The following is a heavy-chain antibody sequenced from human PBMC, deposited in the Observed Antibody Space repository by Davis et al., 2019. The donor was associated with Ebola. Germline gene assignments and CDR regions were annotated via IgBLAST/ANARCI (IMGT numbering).Heavy chain of an antibody. D-gene: IGHD1-26*01. CDR2: ISAYNGNT. J-gene: IGHJ3*02. CDR1: GYTFTSYG. CDR3: ARGGSGSYFPFDAFDI. V-gene: IGHV1-18*01. Sequence: AASVKVSCKASGYTFTSYGISWVRQAPGQGLEWMGLISAYNGNTNYEQKFQGRVTITADESTSTAYMELSSLRSEDTAVYYCARGGSGSYFPFDAFDIWGQGTMVTVSS.